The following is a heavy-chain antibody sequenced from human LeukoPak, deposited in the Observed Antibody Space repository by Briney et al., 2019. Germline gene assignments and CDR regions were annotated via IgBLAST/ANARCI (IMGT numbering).Heavy chain of an antibody. V-gene: IGHV3-30*03. CDR1: GFTFSRYG. CDR2: ISFDGSNQ. CDR3: ARDEDAF. Sequence: GGSLRLSCAASGFTFSRYGMHWVRQAPGRGLEWVAVISFDGSNQYYRDSVKGRFTISRDNSKNTVSLQMNSLRGEDTAVYYCARDEDAFGGQGTLVTVSS. J-gene: IGHJ4*02.